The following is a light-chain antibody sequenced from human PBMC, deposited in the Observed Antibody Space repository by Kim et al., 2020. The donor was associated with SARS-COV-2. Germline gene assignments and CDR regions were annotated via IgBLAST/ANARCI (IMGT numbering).Light chain of an antibody. CDR2: YDS. V-gene: IGLV3-21*04. J-gene: IGLJ3*02. Sequence: SVARGKTARITWGGNNIGSKSVRWYQQKPGQAPVLVIYYDSDRPSGIPERFSGSNSGNTATLTISRVEAGDEAGYYCQVWDSSSWVFGGGTKLTVL. CDR3: QVWDSSSWV. CDR1: NIGSKS.